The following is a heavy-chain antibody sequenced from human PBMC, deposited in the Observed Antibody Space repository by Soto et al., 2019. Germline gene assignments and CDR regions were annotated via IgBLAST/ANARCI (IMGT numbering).Heavy chain of an antibody. D-gene: IGHD6-19*01. CDR3: ARHVAGYSSGLDY. J-gene: IGHJ4*02. V-gene: IGHV4-39*01. Sequence: QLQLQESGPGLVKPSETLSLTCTVSGGSISSSSYYWGWIRQPPGKGLEWIGSIYYSGNTYYNPSLKRRVTISVDTSKTQFSLKLSSVTAADTAVYYCARHVAGYSSGLDYWGQGTLDTVSS. CDR1: GGSISSSSYY. CDR2: IYYSGNT.